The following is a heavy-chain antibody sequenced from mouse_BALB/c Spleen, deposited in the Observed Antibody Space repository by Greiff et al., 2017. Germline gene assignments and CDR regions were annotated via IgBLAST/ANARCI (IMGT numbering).Heavy chain of an antibody. Sequence: QVQLQQSGAELVKPGASVKLSCKASGYTFTSYYMYWVKQRPGQGLEWIGEINPSNGGTNFNEKFKSKATLTVDKSSSTAYMQLSSLTSEDSAVYYCTRSGGSYYFDYWGQGTTLTVSS. V-gene: IGHV1S81*02. CDR3: TRSGGSYYFDY. CDR1: GYTFTSYY. J-gene: IGHJ2*01. CDR2: INPSNGGT. D-gene: IGHD1-1*02.